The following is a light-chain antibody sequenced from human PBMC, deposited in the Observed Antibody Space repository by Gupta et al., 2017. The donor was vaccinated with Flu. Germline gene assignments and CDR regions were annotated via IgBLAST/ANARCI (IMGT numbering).Light chain of an antibody. V-gene: IGLV1-47*02. CDR3: AAWDDSLSVYV. CDR1: SSDIGSNY. J-gene: IGLJ1*01. CDR2: SNN. Sequence: QSVLSQPPSASGTPGQRVTIYCSGSSSDIGSNYVNWYQQLPGTAPKLLIYSNNQRPSGFPDRFSGSKSGTSASLAISGLRSEDEAAYYCAAWDDSLSVYVLGTGTEVTVL.